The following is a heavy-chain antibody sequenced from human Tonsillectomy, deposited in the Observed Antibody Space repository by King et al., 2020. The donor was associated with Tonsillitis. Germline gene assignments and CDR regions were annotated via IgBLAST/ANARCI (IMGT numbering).Heavy chain of an antibody. D-gene: IGHD3-3*01. CDR1: GGSFRNYY. CDR3: ARVGAKSEYYAFWSGPPEGGHFDS. CDR2: IHHSGST. J-gene: IGHJ4*01. V-gene: IGHV4-34*01. Sequence: VQLQQWGAGQLKPSETLSLTCGVYGGSFRNYYWSWIRQPPGKGLEWVGEIHHSGSTSYNPSLKSRVIISGDTSKNQFSLNLRSVTAADTAMYFCARVGAKSEYYAFWSGPPEGGHFDSWGHGTLVTVSS.